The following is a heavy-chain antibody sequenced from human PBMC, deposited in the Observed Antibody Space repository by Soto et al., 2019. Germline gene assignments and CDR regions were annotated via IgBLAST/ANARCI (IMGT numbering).Heavy chain of an antibody. D-gene: IGHD6-19*01. J-gene: IGHJ6*02. CDR1: GDSVSSNSAA. V-gene: IGHV6-1*01. CDR3: ARDQVNGVLAVAGTLIPYYYYGMDV. CDR2: TYYRSKWYN. Sequence: PSQTLSLTCAISGDSVSSNSAAWNWIRQSPSRGLEWLGRTYYRSKWYNDYAVSVKSRITINPDTSKNQFSLQLNSVTPEDTAVYYCARDQVNGVLAVAGTLIPYYYYGMDVWGQATTVTVSS.